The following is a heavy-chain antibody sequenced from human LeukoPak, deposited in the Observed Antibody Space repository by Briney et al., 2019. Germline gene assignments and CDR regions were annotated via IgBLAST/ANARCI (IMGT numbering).Heavy chain of an antibody. CDR2: ILGSGGST. Sequence: GGSLRLSWAASGFTFSSYAMSWVRQAPGKGLEWVSSILGSGGSTNYADSVKGRFTISRDNSKNTLFLEMNSLRAEDTAVYYCAKGYSAWFFDYWGQGTLVTVSS. V-gene: IGHV3-23*01. CDR3: AKGYSAWFFDY. D-gene: IGHD6-19*01. CDR1: GFTFSSYA. J-gene: IGHJ4*02.